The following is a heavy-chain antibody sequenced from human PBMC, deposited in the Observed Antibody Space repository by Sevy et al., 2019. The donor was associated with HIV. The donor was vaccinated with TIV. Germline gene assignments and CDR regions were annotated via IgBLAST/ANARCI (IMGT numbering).Heavy chain of an antibody. J-gene: IGHJ4*02. D-gene: IGHD6-13*01. CDR3: ATHAGIAAAGRVFDY. CDR2: TRNKADSYTT. CDR1: GFTFSDHY. Sequence: GGSLGLSCAASGFTFSDHYMEWVRQAPWKGLEWVGRTRNKADSYTTEYAAFVKGRFTISRDDSTNSLYLQMNSLKTEDTAVYYCATHAGIAAAGRVFDYWGQGSLVTVSS. V-gene: IGHV3-72*01.